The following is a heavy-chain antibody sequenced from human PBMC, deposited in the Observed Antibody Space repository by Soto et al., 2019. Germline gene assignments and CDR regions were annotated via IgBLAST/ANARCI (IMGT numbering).Heavy chain of an antibody. CDR3: ARVDYYGSGGDY. Sequence: QVQLQQWGAGLLKPSETLSLTCAVYGGSFSGYYWSWIRQPPGKGLEWIGEINHSGSTNYNPSPKGRVTISVDTSKNQFSLKLSSVTAADTAVYYCARVDYYGSGGDYWGQGTLVTVSS. V-gene: IGHV4-34*01. D-gene: IGHD3-10*01. CDR1: GGSFSGYY. CDR2: INHSGST. J-gene: IGHJ4*02.